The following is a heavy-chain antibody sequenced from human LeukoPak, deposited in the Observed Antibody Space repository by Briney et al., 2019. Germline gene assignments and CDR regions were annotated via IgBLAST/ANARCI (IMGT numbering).Heavy chain of an antibody. D-gene: IGHD6-19*01. J-gene: IGHJ4*02. V-gene: IGHV3-21*01. CDR1: GSTFSSYS. CDR3: ARDSGTSYSSGWYDY. Sequence: GGSLRLSCAASGSTFSSYSMNWVRQAPGKGLEWVSSISSSGGYIYYADSVKGRFTISRDNAKNSLYLQMNSLRAEDTAVYYCARDSGTSYSSGWYDYWGQGTLVTVSS. CDR2: ISSSGGYI.